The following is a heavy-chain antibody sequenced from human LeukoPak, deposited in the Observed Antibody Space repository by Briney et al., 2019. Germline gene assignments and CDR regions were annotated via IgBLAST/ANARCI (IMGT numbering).Heavy chain of an antibody. Sequence: GGSLRLSCAASGFTFSSYGMHWVRQAPGKGLEWVAFIRYDGSNKYYADSVKGRFTISRDNSKNTLYLQMNSLRAEDTAVYYCAKEVVPAALAAAGPDYWGQGTLVTVSS. J-gene: IGHJ4*02. CDR2: IRYDGSNK. D-gene: IGHD2-2*01. CDR1: GFTFSSYG. CDR3: AKEVVPAALAAAGPDY. V-gene: IGHV3-30*02.